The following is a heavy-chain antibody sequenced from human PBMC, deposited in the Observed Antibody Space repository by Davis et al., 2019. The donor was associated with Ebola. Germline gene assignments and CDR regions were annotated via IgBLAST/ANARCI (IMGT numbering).Heavy chain of an antibody. CDR2: VYYTGST. D-gene: IGHD3-10*01. CDR1: DGSISSHY. Sequence: PSETLSLTCSFSDGSISSHYWNWIRQPPGKGLEWFWSVYYTGSTNYSPSLKSRVTISVDTSKNQFSLNLRSVTAADTAVYYCAERGGSVWGQGTLVTLSS. J-gene: IGHJ4*02. CDR3: AERGGSV. V-gene: IGHV4-59*11.